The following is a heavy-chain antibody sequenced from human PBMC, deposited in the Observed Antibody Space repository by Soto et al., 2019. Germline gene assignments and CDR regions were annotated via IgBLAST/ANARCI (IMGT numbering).Heavy chain of an antibody. CDR2: ISGYNGHQ. D-gene: IGHD3-3*01. Sequence: QVQLVQSGAEVKRPGASVKVSCKASGYSFTSYGISWVRQAPGQGLEWMGWISGYNGHQTYAQKVQDRVTMTTDTSTSTAYMELRSLRSDDTAVYYCARRVYDDLYYMDVWGKGTTVTVSS. CDR1: GYSFTSYG. J-gene: IGHJ6*03. CDR3: ARRVYDDLYYMDV. V-gene: IGHV1-18*01.